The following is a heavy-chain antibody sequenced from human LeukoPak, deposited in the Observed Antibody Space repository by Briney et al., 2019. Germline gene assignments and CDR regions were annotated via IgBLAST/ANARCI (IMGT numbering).Heavy chain of an antibody. D-gene: IGHD3-3*01. J-gene: IGHJ4*02. V-gene: IGHV3-21*01. CDR3: ARSLTIFGVVIPSFDY. CDR1: GFTFNTYN. CDR2: ISSSSSYI. Sequence: GGSLRLSCAASGFTFNTYNMNWVRQAPGKGLEWVSSISSSSSYIYYTDSVKGRFTISRDNAKNSLYLQMNSLRAEDTAVYYCARSLTIFGVVIPSFDYWGQGTLVTVSS.